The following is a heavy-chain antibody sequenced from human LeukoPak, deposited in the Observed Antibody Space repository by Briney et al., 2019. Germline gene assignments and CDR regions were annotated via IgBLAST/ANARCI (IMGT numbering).Heavy chain of an antibody. D-gene: IGHD3-10*01. CDR1: GFSFSSFG. Sequence: GGSLRLSCAASGFSFSSFGVNWVRQAPSKGRDWIASIQVDGSNKYYVDSMTGRFTNFRDNSKNSLSRHMTSLRVYAPASYYYSTDLYESGSYTSDYWGQGILVTVSS. CDR2: IQVDGSNK. CDR3: STDLYESGSYTSDY. J-gene: IGHJ4*02. V-gene: IGHV3-30*02.